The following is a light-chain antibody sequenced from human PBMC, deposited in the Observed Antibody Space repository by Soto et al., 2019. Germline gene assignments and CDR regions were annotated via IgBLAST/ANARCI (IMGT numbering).Light chain of an antibody. Sequence: QSVLTHPASVSWSPGHSITISCTGKSSDVGGYNFVSWLQQHPGRAPKLMIYEVNERPSGVSNRFSGSKSGNTASLTISGLQAEDEADYYCSSYTSSNNNVFGTGTKVTVL. CDR2: EVN. CDR1: SSDVGGYNF. V-gene: IGLV2-14*01. CDR3: SSYTSSNNNV. J-gene: IGLJ1*01.